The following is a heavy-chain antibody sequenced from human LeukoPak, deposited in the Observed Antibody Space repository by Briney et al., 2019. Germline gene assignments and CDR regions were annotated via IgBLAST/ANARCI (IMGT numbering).Heavy chain of an antibody. Sequence: PGRSLRLSCAASGFTFSSYGMHWVRQAPGKGLEWVAVISYDGSNKYYADSVKGRFTISRDNSKNTLYLQMNSLRAEDTAVYYCVKDRPFVVVVAATPPLFDYRGQGTLVTVSS. V-gene: IGHV3-30*18. CDR1: GFTFSSYG. CDR2: ISYDGSNK. J-gene: IGHJ4*02. CDR3: VKDRPFVVVVAATPPLFDY. D-gene: IGHD2-15*01.